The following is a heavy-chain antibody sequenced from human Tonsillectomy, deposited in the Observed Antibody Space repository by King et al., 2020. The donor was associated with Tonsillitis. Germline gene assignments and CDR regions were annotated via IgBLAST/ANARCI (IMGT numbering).Heavy chain of an antibody. Sequence: VQLVESGAEVKKPGEPLRISCKGSAYRFSDYWVTWVRQVPGKGLEWMARIDPSDSQTYYSPSFRGHVSISTDNSICTAYLQWTSLEASDTAMYYCARLRVASSHWTFDYWGQGTLVIVSS. J-gene: IGHJ4*02. CDR2: IDPSDSQT. D-gene: IGHD1-1*01. CDR3: ARLRVASSHWTFDY. V-gene: IGHV5-10-1*03. CDR1: AYRFSDYW.